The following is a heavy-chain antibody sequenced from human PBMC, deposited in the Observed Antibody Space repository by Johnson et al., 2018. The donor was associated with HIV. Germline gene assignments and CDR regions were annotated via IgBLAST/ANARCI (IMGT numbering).Heavy chain of an antibody. CDR2: ISYDGSNK. D-gene: IGHD1-26*01. CDR3: AQGNFEWELGAFDI. CDR1: SITLSSSG. V-gene: IGHV3-30*18. J-gene: IGHJ3*02. Sequence: QMQLVESGGGVVQPGRSLRLSCAASSITLSSSGMHWVRQAPGKGLEWVAVISYDGSNKYYADSVQGRFTISRDNSKNTLYLQMNSLRAEDTAVYYCAQGNFEWELGAFDIWGQGTTVTVSS.